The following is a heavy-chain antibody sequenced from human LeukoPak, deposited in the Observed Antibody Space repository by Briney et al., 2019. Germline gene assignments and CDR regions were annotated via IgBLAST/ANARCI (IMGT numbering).Heavy chain of an antibody. D-gene: IGHD3-3*01. CDR3: ARDGAYSTIFY. CDR2: INSDESST. V-gene: IGHV3-74*01. J-gene: IGHJ4*01. Sequence: GGSLRLSCAASGFTFSSYWMYWVRQAPGKGLVWVSRINSDESSTSYADSVKGRFTISRDNAKNTLYLQMNSLRAEDTAVYYCARDGAYSTIFYWGQGTLVTVSS. CDR1: GFTFSSYW.